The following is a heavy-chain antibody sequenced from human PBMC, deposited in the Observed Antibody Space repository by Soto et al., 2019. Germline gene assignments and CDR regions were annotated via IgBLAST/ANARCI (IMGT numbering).Heavy chain of an antibody. CDR1: GFTFSHAW. Sequence: PGGSLRLSCAASGFTFSHAWMSWVRQAPGKGLEWVGRIKSKADGETKDYGAPVRGRFTTSRDDSQDILYLHMNSLRIEDTAVYYCCVIKRRDQYSTSGYWFDPWGPGTLVTVSS. D-gene: IGHD4-4*01. V-gene: IGHV3-15*01. CDR2: IKSKADGETK. CDR3: CVIKRRDQYSTSGYWFDP. J-gene: IGHJ5*02.